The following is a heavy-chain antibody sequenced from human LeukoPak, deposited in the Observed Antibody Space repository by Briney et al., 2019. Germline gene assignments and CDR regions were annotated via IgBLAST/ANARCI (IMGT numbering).Heavy chain of an antibody. J-gene: IGHJ4*02. CDR3: AKLFYSSGMYHFDY. Sequence: GGSLRLSCAASGFTFSDYYMSWVRQAPGKGLAWVSTISGSGGGTYYADSVKGRFTISRDNSKNTLYLQMNSLRAEDTAVFYCAKLFYSSGMYHFDYWGQGTLVTVSS. D-gene: IGHD3-10*01. V-gene: IGHV3-23*01. CDR2: ISGSGGGT. CDR1: GFTFSDYY.